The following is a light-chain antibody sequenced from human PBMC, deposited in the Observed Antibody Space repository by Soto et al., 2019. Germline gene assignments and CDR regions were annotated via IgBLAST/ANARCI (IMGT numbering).Light chain of an antibody. CDR3: KQYESYWK. V-gene: IGKV1-5*01. Sequence: DIQMTQSPSSLSASVGDRVTITCRASQSISSWLAWYQQKPGQAPRLLIYDVSSLQSGVPSRFSGSGSATEFTLTISSLQPDDFATYYCKQYESYWKCGQGNKGDIK. CDR2: DVS. J-gene: IGKJ1*01. CDR1: QSISSW.